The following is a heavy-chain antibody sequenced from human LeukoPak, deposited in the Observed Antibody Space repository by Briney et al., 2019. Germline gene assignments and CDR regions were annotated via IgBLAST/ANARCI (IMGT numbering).Heavy chain of an antibody. Sequence: ASVKVSCKASGYTFTSYAMHRVRQAPGQRLEWTGSINAGNGNTKYSQKFQGRVTITRDTSASTDYMELSSLRSEDTAVYYCARGEFYYGSGSYYSFDYWGQGTLVTVSS. CDR1: GYTFTSYA. CDR3: ARGEFYYGSGSYYSFDY. V-gene: IGHV1-3*01. CDR2: INAGNGNT. D-gene: IGHD3-10*01. J-gene: IGHJ4*02.